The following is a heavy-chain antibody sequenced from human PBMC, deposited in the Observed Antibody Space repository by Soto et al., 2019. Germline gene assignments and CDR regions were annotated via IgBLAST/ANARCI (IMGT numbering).Heavy chain of an antibody. CDR3: ARSQYCSSASCFAFDY. J-gene: IGHJ4*02. D-gene: IGHD2-2*01. CDR2: IWSDGNKT. V-gene: IGHV3-33*01. Sequence: QVQLVESGGRAVQPGRSLRLACATSGLTFRNFGMHWVRQAPGKGLEWVAVIWSDGNKTFYRNSVKGRFTISRDNAENTLFLQMNSLRVEDTAFYYCARSQYCSSASCFAFDYWGRGTLVTVSS. CDR1: GLTFRNFG.